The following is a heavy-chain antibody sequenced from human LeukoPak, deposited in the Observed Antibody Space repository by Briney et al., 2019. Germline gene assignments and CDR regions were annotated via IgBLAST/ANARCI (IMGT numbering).Heavy chain of an antibody. CDR2: IYTSGST. Sequence: PSETLSLTCTVSVGSISSGSYYWSWIRQPAGKGLEWIGRIYTSGSTIYNPSLKSRVTISVDTSKNQFSLKLSSVTAADTAVYYCARGPWQWLGIDYFDYWGQGTLVTVSS. D-gene: IGHD6-19*01. V-gene: IGHV4-61*02. J-gene: IGHJ4*02. CDR3: ARGPWQWLGIDYFDY. CDR1: VGSISSGSYY.